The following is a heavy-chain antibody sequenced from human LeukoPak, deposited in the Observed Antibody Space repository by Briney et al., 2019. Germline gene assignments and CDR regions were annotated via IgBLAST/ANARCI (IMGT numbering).Heavy chain of an antibody. V-gene: IGHV5-10-1*01. Sequence: GESLRISCKGSGYSFPIYWISWVRQMPGKGLEWMGRIDPSDSYTNYSPSSQGHVTISADKSISTASPQWSSLRASDTAIYYCARLKRDGYNFDYWGQGTLVTVSS. CDR3: ARLKRDGYNFDY. D-gene: IGHD5-24*01. CDR1: GYSFPIYW. J-gene: IGHJ4*02. CDR2: IDPSDSYT.